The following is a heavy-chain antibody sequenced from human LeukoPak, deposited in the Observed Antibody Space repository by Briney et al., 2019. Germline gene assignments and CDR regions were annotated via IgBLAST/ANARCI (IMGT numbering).Heavy chain of an antibody. V-gene: IGHV4-59*01. Sequence: SETLSLTCTVSGGSISSYYWSWIRQPPGKGLEWIGHIYYSGSTNYNPSLKSRVTISVATSKNQFSLKLSSVTAADTAVYYCARQLYASGTYYAPMDVWGKGTTVTISS. CDR1: GGSISSYY. J-gene: IGHJ6*03. CDR2: IYYSGST. D-gene: IGHD3-10*01. CDR3: ARQLYASGTYYAPMDV.